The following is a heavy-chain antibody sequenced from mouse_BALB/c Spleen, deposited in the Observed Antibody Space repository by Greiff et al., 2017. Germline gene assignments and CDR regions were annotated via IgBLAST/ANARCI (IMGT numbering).Heavy chain of an antibody. CDR2: IWAGGST. V-gene: IGHV2-9*02. J-gene: IGHJ4*01. CDR1: GFSLTSYG. CDR3: ASSTIGTHAMDY. Sequence: VQGVESGPGLVAPSQSLSITCTVSGFSLTSYGVHWVRQPPGKGPEWLGVIWAGGSTNYNSALMSRLSISKDNSKSQVFLKMNSLQTDDTAMYYCASSTIGTHAMDYWGQGTSVTVSS. D-gene: IGHD2-14*01.